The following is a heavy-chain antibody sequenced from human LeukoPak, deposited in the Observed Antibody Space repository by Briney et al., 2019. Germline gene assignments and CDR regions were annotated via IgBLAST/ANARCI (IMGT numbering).Heavy chain of an antibody. D-gene: IGHD3-10*01. CDR1: GFTFSSHA. CDR3: AKGPVIRGLIPFDY. CDR2: ISGSGGTT. Sequence: GGSLRLSCAASGFTFSSHAMSWVRQAPGKGLEWVSAISGSGGTTYYADSVKGRFTISRDNPKNTLYLHMNSLRADDTAVYYCAKGPVIRGLIPFDYWGQGTLVTVSS. J-gene: IGHJ4*02. V-gene: IGHV3-23*01.